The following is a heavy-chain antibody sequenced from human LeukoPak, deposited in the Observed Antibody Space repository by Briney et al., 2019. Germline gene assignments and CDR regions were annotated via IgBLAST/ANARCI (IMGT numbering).Heavy chain of an antibody. V-gene: IGHV3-11*06. CDR1: GFTFSDYY. Sequence: GGSLRLSCAASGFTFSDYYMSWIRQAPVKGLEWVSYISSSSSYTNYADSVKGRFTISRDNAKNSLYLQMNSLRAEDTAVYYCARDQRDYYDSSGNGYFQHWGQGTLVTVSS. CDR3: ARDQRDYYDSSGNGYFQH. CDR2: ISSSSSYT. J-gene: IGHJ1*01. D-gene: IGHD3-22*01.